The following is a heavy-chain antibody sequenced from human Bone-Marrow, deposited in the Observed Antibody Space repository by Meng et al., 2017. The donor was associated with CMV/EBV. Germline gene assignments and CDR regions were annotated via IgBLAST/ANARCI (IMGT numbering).Heavy chain of an antibody. CDR1: GGSISSSSYY. Sequence: SETLSLTCTVSGGSISSSSYYWGWIRQPPGNGLEWIGSIYYSGSTYYNPSLKSRVTISVDTSKNQFSLKLSSVTAADTAVYYCARDNLCGGDCLGDNWFDPWGQGTLVTVSS. CDR2: IYYSGST. CDR3: ARDNLCGGDCLGDNWFDP. D-gene: IGHD2-21*01. J-gene: IGHJ5*02. V-gene: IGHV4-39*07.